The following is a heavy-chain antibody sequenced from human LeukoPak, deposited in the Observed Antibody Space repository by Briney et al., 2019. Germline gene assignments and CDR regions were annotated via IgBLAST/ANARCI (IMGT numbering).Heavy chain of an antibody. J-gene: IGHJ6*03. V-gene: IGHV3-9*01. D-gene: IGHD2-2*01. Sequence: GGSLRHSCADSGFTFDDYAMHGVRQAPGKGLEWVSGISWNSGSIGYADSVKGRFTISRDNSKNTLYLQMNSLRAEDTAVYYCAKDWTYQGNYYYMDVWGKGTTVTISS. CDR1: GFTFDDYA. CDR2: ISWNSGSI. CDR3: AKDWTYQGNYYYMDV.